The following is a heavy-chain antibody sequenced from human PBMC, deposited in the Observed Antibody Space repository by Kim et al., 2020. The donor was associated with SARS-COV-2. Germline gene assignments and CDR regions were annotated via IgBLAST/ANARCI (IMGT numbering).Heavy chain of an antibody. D-gene: IGHD3-3*01. CDR2: IYSDETT. J-gene: IGHJ5*02. V-gene: IGHV3-53*01. CDR1: GFTVSTNY. CDR3: ARGNPWSWFDP. Sequence: GGSLRLSCAASGFTVSTNYMSWVRQAPGKGLEWVSVIYSDETTYCADSVKGRFTISRDNSQNTLYLQMNSLRADDTAVYYCARGNPWSWFDPWGQGTLVTVSS.